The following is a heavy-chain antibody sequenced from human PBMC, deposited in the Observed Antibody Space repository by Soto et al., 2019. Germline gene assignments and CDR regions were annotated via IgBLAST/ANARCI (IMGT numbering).Heavy chain of an antibody. J-gene: IGHJ5*02. V-gene: IGHV1-69*02. CDR3: ASSSPNYYGSGNSGWFDP. CDR1: GGTFSSYT. CDR2: IIPILGIA. Sequence: QVQLVQSGAEVKKPGSSVKVSCKASGGTFSSYTISWVRQAPGQGLEWMGRIIPILGIANYAQKFQGRVTITADKSTSTAYMELSRLRSEDTAVYYCASSSPNYYGSGNSGWFDPWGQGTLVTVSS. D-gene: IGHD3-10*01.